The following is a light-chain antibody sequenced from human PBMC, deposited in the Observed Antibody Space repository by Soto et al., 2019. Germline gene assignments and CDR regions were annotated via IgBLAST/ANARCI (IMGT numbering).Light chain of an antibody. CDR1: QSVSSY. CDR3: QQRRNWPYT. V-gene: IGKV3-11*01. J-gene: IGKJ2*01. CDR2: DAS. Sequence: EIVLTQSPATRSLSPGERATLSCRASQSVSSYLAWYQQKPGQAPRLLIYDASNRATGIPARFSGSGSGTAFTLIFSSLEPEDFALYYCQQRRNWPYTFGQGTKLEIK.